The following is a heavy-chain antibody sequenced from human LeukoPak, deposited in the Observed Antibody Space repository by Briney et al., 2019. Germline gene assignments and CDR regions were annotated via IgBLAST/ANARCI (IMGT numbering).Heavy chain of an antibody. D-gene: IGHD6-13*01. CDR2: IYSGGST. CDR3: ARSSSWYSYYYYYYYMDV. V-gene: IGHV3-53*01. Sequence: PGGSLRLSCAASGFTVSSNYMSWVRQAPGKGLEWVSVIYSGGSTYYADSVKGRFTISRDNSKNTLYLQMNSLRAEDTAVYYCARSSSWYSYYYYYYYMDVWGKGTTVTISS. CDR1: GFTVSSNY. J-gene: IGHJ6*03.